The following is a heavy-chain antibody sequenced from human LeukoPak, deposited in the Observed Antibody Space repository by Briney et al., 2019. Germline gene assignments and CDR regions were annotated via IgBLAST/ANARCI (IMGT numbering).Heavy chain of an antibody. V-gene: IGHV3-74*01. Sequence: GGSLRLSCVVSGFTFSSYWMHWVRQAPGKGLVWVSRINTDGSSTNSADSVKGRFTISRDNAKNTLYLQMNSLRAEDTAVYYCARAEDSSSTSCPRAFDIWGQGTMVTVSS. CDR1: GFTFSSYW. CDR3: ARAEDSSSTSCPRAFDI. CDR2: INTDGSST. J-gene: IGHJ3*02. D-gene: IGHD2-2*01.